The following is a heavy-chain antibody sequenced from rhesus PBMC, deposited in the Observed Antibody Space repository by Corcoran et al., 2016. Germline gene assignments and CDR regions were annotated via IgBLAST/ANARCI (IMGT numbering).Heavy chain of an antibody. CDR1: GYTFTDHY. V-gene: IGHV1-111*02. CDR3: ARAEYPYFEF. J-gene: IGHJ1*01. CDR2: VEPEDGEA. D-gene: IGHD2-21*01. Sequence: EVQLVQSGAEVKKPGATVKISCKAAGYTFTDHYLHWVRQSTGKGLEWKERVEPEDGEAKQAKKFKDRVTITADTSTDTAYMELSSLRSEDTAVYYCARAEYPYFEFWGQGALVTVSS.